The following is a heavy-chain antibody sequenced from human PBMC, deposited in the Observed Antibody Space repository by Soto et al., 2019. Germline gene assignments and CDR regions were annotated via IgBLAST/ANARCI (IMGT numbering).Heavy chain of an antibody. D-gene: IGHD3-22*01. Sequence: PGGSLRLSCAASGFTFSNYWMHWVRQAPGKGLEWVSRIDSDGSTTSYADSVKGRFTISRDNSKNTLYLQMNSLRAEDTAVYYCARDRSVSDDSSGYYEPTSIGYWGQGTLVTVS. J-gene: IGHJ4*02. CDR2: IDSDGSTT. CDR1: GFTFSNYW. CDR3: ARDRSVSDDSSGYYEPTSIGY. V-gene: IGHV3-74*01.